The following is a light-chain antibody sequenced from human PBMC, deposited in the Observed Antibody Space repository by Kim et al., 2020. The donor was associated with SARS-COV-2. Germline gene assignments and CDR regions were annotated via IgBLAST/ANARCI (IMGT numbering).Light chain of an antibody. Sequence: PCKSVTMSCTGTSSDVGRYNYVSWYQQHPGKAPKVMIYDVTKRPSGVPDRFSGSKSGNTASLTISGLQGEDEAEYYCCSFAGNSVVFGGGTQLTVL. CDR2: DVT. J-gene: IGLJ2*01. V-gene: IGLV2-11*01. CDR3: CSFAGNSVV. CDR1: SSDVGRYNY.